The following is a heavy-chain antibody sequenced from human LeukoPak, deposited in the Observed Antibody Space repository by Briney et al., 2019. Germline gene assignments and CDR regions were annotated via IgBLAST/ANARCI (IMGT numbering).Heavy chain of an antibody. J-gene: IGHJ4*02. CDR2: INHSGST. CDR1: GGSISSYY. D-gene: IGHD4-17*01. CDR3: ARDRGRLRSPIDY. Sequence: PSETLSLTCTVSGGSISSYYWSWIRQPPGKGLEWIGEINHSGSTNYNPSLKSRVTISVDTSKNQFSLKLSSVTAADTAVYYCARDRGRLRSPIDYWGQGTLVTVSS. V-gene: IGHV4-34*01.